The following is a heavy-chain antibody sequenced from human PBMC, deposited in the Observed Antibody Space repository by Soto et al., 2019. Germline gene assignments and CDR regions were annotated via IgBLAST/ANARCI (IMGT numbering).Heavy chain of an antibody. Sequence: QVQLQESGPGLVKPSDTLSLTCTVSGGSVSSGSYYWSWIRPPPGKGLVWIGYIYYSGSTKYNPSLKSRVTITVDTSKNQISLKLGSVTAADTAVYYCARAGLGDGSDYWGQGTLFTVSS. V-gene: IGHV4-61*01. CDR2: IYYSGST. CDR3: ARAGLGDGSDY. J-gene: IGHJ4*02. D-gene: IGHD1-26*01. CDR1: GGSVSSGSYY.